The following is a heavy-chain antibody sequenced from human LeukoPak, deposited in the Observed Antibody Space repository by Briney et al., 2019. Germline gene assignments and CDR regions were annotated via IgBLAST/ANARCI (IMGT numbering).Heavy chain of an antibody. D-gene: IGHD5-12*01. CDR3: ARLTGLRSDFDY. J-gene: IGHJ4*02. Sequence: SETLSLTCTVSGGSISSYYWSWIRQPPGRGLEWIGYIYYSGSTRYNPSLKSRVTISVDTSKNQFSLKLSTVTAADTAVYYCARLTGLRSDFDYWGQGTLVTVSS. CDR2: IYYSGST. V-gene: IGHV4-59*01. CDR1: GGSISSYY.